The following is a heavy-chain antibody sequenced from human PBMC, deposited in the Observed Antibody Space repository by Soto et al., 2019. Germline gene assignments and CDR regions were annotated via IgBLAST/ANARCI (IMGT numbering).Heavy chain of an antibody. CDR2: ISSTTNYI. J-gene: IGHJ4*02. CDR1: GFTFTRYS. V-gene: IGHV3-21*06. Sequence: ALRLSCAASGFTFTRYSMNWVRQAPGKGLEWVSSISSTTNYIHYGDSMKGRFTISRDNAKNSLYLEINSLRAEDTAVYYCARESEDLTSNFDYWGQGTLVTVSS. CDR3: ARESEDLTSNFDY.